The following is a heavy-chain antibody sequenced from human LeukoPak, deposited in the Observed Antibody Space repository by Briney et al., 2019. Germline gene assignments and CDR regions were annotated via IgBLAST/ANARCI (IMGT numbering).Heavy chain of an antibody. D-gene: IGHD1-26*01. J-gene: IGHJ5*02. CDR2: IYHSGST. CDR1: GYSISSGYY. V-gene: IGHV4-38-2*01. Sequence: SETLSLTCAVSGYSISSGYYWGWIRQPPGKGLEWIGSIYHSGSTYYNPSLKSRVTISVDTSKNQFSLKLSSLTAADTAVYYCARHVVGATTGNNWFDPWGQGTLVTVSS. CDR3: ARHVVGATTGNNWFDP.